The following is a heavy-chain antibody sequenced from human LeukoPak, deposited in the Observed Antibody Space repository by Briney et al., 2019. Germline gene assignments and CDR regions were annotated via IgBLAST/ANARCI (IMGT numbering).Heavy chain of an antibody. CDR3: AKGGGYEAQYYYYYLDV. CDR2: IRYDGSNK. CDR1: GFTFISYG. V-gene: IGHV3-30*02. D-gene: IGHD5-12*01. J-gene: IGHJ6*03. Sequence: GGSLRLSCAASGFTFISYGMHWVRQAPGKGLEWVAFIRYDGSNKYYADSVKGRFTISRDNSKNTLYLQMKSLRAEDTAVYYCAKGGGYEAQYYYYYLDVWGKGTTVTISS.